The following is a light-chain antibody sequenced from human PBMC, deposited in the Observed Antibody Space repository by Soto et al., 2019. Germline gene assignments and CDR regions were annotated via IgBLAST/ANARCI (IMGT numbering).Light chain of an antibody. CDR2: GNS. V-gene: IGLV1-40*01. CDR1: SYNIGAGYD. Sequence: HSVLTQPPSVSGAPGQRVTISCTGSSYNIGAGYDVHWYQQLPGTAPKLLIDGNSNRPSGVPDRFSGSKSGTSAFLAITGLQDDDEADCYCQSYDSSLRGSVFGGGTKLTVL. CDR3: QSYDSSLRGSV. J-gene: IGLJ3*02.